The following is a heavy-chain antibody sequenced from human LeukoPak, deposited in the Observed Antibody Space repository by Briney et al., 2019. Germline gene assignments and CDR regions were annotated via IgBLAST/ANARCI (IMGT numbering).Heavy chain of an antibody. CDR3: ARVKWESLDVPRAFDY. D-gene: IGHD1-26*01. Sequence: GGSLRLSCAASGFTFSDYWMSWVRQAPGKGLEWVANIKQDESEKYYVDFVKGRFTISRDNAKNSLYLEMNSLRAEDTAVYYCARVKWESLDVPRAFDYWGQGTLVTVSS. CDR2: IKQDESEK. V-gene: IGHV3-7*01. CDR1: GFTFSDYW. J-gene: IGHJ4*02.